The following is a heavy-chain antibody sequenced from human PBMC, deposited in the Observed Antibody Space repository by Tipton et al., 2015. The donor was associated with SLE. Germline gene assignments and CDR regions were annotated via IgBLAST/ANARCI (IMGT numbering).Heavy chain of an antibody. CDR2: VSHSRTT. J-gene: IGHJ3*01. CDR1: GYSVSSGNY. CDR3: ARDLSGSSCT. V-gene: IGHV4-38-2*02. Sequence: TLSLTCAVSGYSVSSGNYWAWIRQPPGKGLEWIGSVSHSRTTLYNPSLKSRVTMSVDTSNNHFSLRLSSVTAADTAVYYCARDLSGSSCTWGQGTMVTVSS. D-gene: IGHD1-26*01.